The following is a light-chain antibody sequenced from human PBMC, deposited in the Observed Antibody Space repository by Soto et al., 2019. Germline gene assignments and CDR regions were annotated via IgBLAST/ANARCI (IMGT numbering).Light chain of an antibody. CDR1: QTVNSNY. Sequence: VLTQSPGTLSLSPGERATLSCRASQTVNSNYLAWYQQKPGQAPRLLISGASSRATGIPDRFSGSGSGTDFTLTISRLEPEDFAVYYCQQYGSSISYPFGQGTKLEIK. J-gene: IGKJ2*01. CDR2: GAS. CDR3: QQYGSSISYP. V-gene: IGKV3-20*01.